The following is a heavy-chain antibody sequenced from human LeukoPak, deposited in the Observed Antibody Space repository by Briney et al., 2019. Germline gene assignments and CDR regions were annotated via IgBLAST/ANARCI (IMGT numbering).Heavy chain of an antibody. D-gene: IGHD3-9*01. CDR3: ARDTFDILTGYYYYFDY. V-gene: IGHV3-7*01. CDR2: IKQDGSEK. Sequence: PGGSLGLSCAASGFTFSSYWMSWVRQAPGKGLEWVANIKQDGSEKYYVDSVKGRFTISRDNAKNSLYLQMNSLRAEDTAVYYCARDTFDILTGYYYYFDYWGQGTLVTVSS. CDR1: GFTFSSYW. J-gene: IGHJ4*02.